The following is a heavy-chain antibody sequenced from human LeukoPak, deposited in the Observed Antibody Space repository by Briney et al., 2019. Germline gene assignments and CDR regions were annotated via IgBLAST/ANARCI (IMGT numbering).Heavy chain of an antibody. CDR1: GFTFSSSL. J-gene: IGHJ4*02. V-gene: IGHV3-7*01. CDR2: IKPDGSEK. Sequence: GGSLRLSCAASGFTFSSSLMSWVRQAPGKGLAWVANIKPDGSEKFHADSVKGRFTISRDNSKSSLSLQMNSLRAEDTAVYYCARNGLTAALDFWGRGTLVTVSS. CDR3: ARNGLTAALDF. D-gene: IGHD2-21*02.